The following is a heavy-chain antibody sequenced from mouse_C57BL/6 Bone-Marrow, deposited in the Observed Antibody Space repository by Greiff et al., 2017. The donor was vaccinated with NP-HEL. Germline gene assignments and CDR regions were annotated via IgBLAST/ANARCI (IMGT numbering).Heavy chain of an antibody. J-gene: IGHJ2*01. D-gene: IGHD1-1*01. Sequence: VQLQQSGAELVRPGASVKLSCTASGFNIKDDYMHWVKQRPEQGLEWIGWIDPENGDTEYASKFQGKATITADTSSNTAYLQLSSLTSEVTAVYYCTFYYYGSSYFDYWGQGTTLTVSS. CDR3: TFYYYGSSYFDY. V-gene: IGHV14-4*01. CDR2: IDPENGDT. CDR1: GFNIKDDY.